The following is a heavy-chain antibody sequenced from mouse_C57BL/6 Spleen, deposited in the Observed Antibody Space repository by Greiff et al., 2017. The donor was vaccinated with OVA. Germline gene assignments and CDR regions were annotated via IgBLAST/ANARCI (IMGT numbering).Heavy chain of an antibody. V-gene: IGHV5-4*01. CDR3: ARDGGYGYDERAWFAY. CDR2: ISDGGSYT. CDR1: GFTFSSYA. J-gene: IGHJ3*01. D-gene: IGHD2-2*01. Sequence: EVKLVESGGGLVKPGGSLKLSCAASGFTFSSYAMSWVRQTPEKRLEWVATISDGGSYTYYPDNVKGRFTISRDNAKNNLYLQMSHLKSEDTAMYYCARDGGYGYDERAWFAYWGQGTLVTVSA.